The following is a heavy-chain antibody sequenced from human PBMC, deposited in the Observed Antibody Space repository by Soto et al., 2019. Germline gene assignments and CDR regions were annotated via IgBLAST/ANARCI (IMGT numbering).Heavy chain of an antibody. V-gene: IGHV1-69*13. CDR3: ARLDTIFGVVTKSPDAFDI. J-gene: IGHJ3*02. CDR2: IIPIFGTA. D-gene: IGHD3-3*01. Sequence: ASVKVSCKASGGTFSSYAISWVRRAPGQGLEWMGGIIPIFGTANYAQKFQGRVTITADESTSTAYMELSSLRSEDTAVYYCARLDTIFGVVTKSPDAFDIWGQGTMVTVSS. CDR1: GGTFSSYA.